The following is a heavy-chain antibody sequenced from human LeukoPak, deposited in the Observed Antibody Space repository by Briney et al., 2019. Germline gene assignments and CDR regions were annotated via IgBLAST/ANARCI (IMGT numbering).Heavy chain of an antibody. CDR2: IRSDGGET. CDR1: GFTFTYHW. V-gene: IGHV3-74*01. D-gene: IGHD2-15*01. CDR3: AKGSGYCSGGSCYLDY. Sequence: GGSLRLSCAASGFTFTYHWMHWVRQGPGKGLVWVSRIRSDGGETNYADSVKGRFTISRDNSKNTLYLQMNSLRAEDTAVYYCAKGSGYCSGGSCYLDYWGQGTLVTVSS. J-gene: IGHJ4*02.